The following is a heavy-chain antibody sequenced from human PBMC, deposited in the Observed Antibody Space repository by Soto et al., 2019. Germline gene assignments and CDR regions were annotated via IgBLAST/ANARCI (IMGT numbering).Heavy chain of an antibody. V-gene: IGHV4-31*03. CDR3: SRWVEVSLDYFDS. D-gene: IGHD2-15*01. Sequence: PSETLSLTCTVSGGSISNSYYYWSWVRQNPGKGLEWIGHIYHSGRTYYNPSLKSRVSISIDTSKNQFSLHLSSVTAADTAVYYCSRWVEVSLDYFDSCGQGSQVTVSS. CDR2: IYHSGRT. J-gene: IGHJ4*02. CDR1: GGSISNSYYY.